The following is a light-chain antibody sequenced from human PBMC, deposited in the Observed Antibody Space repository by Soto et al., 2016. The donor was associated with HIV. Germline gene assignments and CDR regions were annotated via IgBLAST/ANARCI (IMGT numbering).Light chain of an antibody. CDR1: QSISSW. CDR2: KAS. J-gene: IGKJ4*01. CDR3: QQYNSYSPLT. V-gene: IGKV1-5*03. Sequence: DIQMTQSPSTLSASVGDRVTITCRASQSISSWLAWYQQKPGKAPKLLIYKASSLESGVPSRFSGSGSGTEFTLTISSLQPDDFAIYYCQQYNSYSPLTFGGGPRWRSN.